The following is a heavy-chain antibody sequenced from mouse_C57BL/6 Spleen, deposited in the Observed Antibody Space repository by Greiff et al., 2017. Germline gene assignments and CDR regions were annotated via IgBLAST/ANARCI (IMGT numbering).Heavy chain of an antibody. CDR2: ISGGGGNT. J-gene: IGHJ3*01. V-gene: IGHV5-9*01. Sequence: DVMLVESGGGLVKPGGSLKLSCAASGFTFSSYTMSWVRQTPEKRLEWVATISGGGGNTYYPDSVKGRFTISRENAKNTLYLQMSSLRSEDTALYYCARLANWDWFAYWGQGTLVTVSA. D-gene: IGHD4-1*01. CDR3: ARLANWDWFAY. CDR1: GFTFSSYT.